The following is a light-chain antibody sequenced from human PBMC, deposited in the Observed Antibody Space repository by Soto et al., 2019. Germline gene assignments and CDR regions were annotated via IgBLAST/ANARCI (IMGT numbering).Light chain of an antibody. CDR2: WAS. CDR3: QQYTTTPFT. CDR1: ESVLYRSNGRNY. J-gene: IGKJ2*01. Sequence: DIVMTQSPESLAVSLGERATMHCKSSESVLYRSNGRNYLAWYQQKPGQPPKVLFYWASTRESGVPDRFSGSGSWTDFTLTISSLQAEDVAVYFCQQYTTTPFTVGQGTKLEIK. V-gene: IGKV4-1*01.